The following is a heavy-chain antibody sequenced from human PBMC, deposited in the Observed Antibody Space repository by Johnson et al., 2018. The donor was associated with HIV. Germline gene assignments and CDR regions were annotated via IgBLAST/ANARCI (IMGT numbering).Heavy chain of an antibody. CDR2: ISYDGSNK. J-gene: IGHJ3*02. V-gene: IGHV3-30*03. D-gene: IGHD1-14*01. Sequence: QVQLVESGGGVVQPGRSLRLSCAASGFTFSNYGIHWVRQAPGKGLAWVAVISYDGSNKYYADSVKGRFTISRDNAKNSLYLQMNSLRAEDTAVYYCATRDPTHRPGVFDIWGQGTMVTVSS. CDR3: ATRDPTHRPGVFDI. CDR1: GFTFSNYG.